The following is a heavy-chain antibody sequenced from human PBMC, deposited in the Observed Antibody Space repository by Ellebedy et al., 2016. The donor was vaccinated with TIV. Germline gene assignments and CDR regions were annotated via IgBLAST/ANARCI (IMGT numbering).Heavy chain of an antibody. V-gene: IGHV4-4*07. D-gene: IGHD2-15*01. Sequence: SETLSLTXTVSGNSISSSYLAWIRQSADKRLEWIGRVSFDGHSNYTPSLPSRVTLSVDTSKNQFSLRLTSVTAADTSIYYCARDCSGGTCFSGGVDYWGLGTLVTVSS. CDR1: GNSISSSY. CDR2: VSFDGHS. J-gene: IGHJ4*02. CDR3: ARDCSGGTCFSGGVDY.